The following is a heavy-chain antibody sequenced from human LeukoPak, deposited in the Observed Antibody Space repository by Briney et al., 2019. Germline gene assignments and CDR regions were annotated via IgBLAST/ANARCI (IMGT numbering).Heavy chain of an antibody. J-gene: IGHJ4*02. CDR2: IYYSGST. CDR1: GGSISSYY. D-gene: IGHD3-10*01. Sequence: KPSETLSLTCTVSGGSISSYYWSWIRQPPGKGLEWIGYIYYSGSTNYNPSLKSRVTISVDTSKNQFSLKLSSVTAADTAVYYCARAAQGDDGSGSLEAFDYWGQGTLVTVSS. V-gene: IGHV4-59*01. CDR3: ARAAQGDDGSGSLEAFDY.